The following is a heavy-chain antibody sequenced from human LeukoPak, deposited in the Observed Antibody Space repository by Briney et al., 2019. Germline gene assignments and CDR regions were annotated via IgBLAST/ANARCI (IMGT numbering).Heavy chain of an antibody. CDR2: ISGSGGST. CDR3: AKTGGIAAAH. V-gene: IGHV3-23*01. CDR1: GFTFSTYG. Sequence: PGGSLRLSCAASGFTFSTYGMTWVRQAPGKGLEWVSAISGSGGSTYYSDSLKGRFNISRDNSKNTLYLQMKSLRAEDTALYYCAKTGGIAAAHWGQGTLVTVSS. D-gene: IGHD6-13*01. J-gene: IGHJ4*02.